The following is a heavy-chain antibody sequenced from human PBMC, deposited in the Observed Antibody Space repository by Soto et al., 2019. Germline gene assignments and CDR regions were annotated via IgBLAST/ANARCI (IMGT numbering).Heavy chain of an antibody. CDR1: GGTFNRYT. Sequence: VQLVQSGAEVKKPGSSVKLSCKASGGTFNRYTISWVRQAPGQGLEWMGGIIPIFGTANYAQKFQGRVAIIAEESTSAAYLELRRLRSEDTAVDYCALRGFRDGNNSKYNYSGMDVWGQGTRVTVSS. D-gene: IGHD1-1*01. CDR3: ALRGFRDGNNSKYNYSGMDV. CDR2: IIPIFGTA. V-gene: IGHV1-69*01. J-gene: IGHJ6*02.